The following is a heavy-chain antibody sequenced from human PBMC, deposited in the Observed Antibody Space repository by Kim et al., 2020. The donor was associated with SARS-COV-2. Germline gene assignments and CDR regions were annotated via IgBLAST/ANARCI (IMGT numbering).Heavy chain of an antibody. Sequence: SGPTLVNPTQTLTLTCTFSGFSLSTGGVGVAWFRQPPGKALEWLALIYWDDDERYSPSLKNRLTITRDTSKNQVVLTMTNMDPVDAATYYCAHRRGWNAGGGFDPWGQGTLVTVSS. CDR1: GFSLSTGGVG. V-gene: IGHV2-5*02. CDR2: IYWDDDE. CDR3: AHRRGWNAGGGFDP. D-gene: IGHD1-1*01. J-gene: IGHJ5*02.